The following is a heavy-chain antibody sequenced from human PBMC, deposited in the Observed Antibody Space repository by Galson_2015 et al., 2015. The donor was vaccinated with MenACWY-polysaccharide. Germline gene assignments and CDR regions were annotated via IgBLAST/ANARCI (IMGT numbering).Heavy chain of an antibody. CDR1: GYSFSSYD. D-gene: IGHD3-22*01. Sequence: SVKVSCKASGYSFSSYDINWVRQTTGQGLEWMGWMNPNSGKTGYAQKFQGRVTMTRNTSISIAYMELSSLRSEDTAVYYCARGGKDYYDSSGYLNWFDPWDQGTLVTVSS. J-gene: IGHJ5*02. CDR3: ARGGKDYYDSSGYLNWFDP. CDR2: MNPNSGKT. V-gene: IGHV1-8*01.